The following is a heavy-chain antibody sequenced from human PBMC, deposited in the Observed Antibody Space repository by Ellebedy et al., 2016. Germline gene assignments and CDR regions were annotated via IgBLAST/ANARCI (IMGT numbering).Heavy chain of an antibody. D-gene: IGHD3-9*01. CDR3: VREYDNTAFDI. Sequence: GESLKISCSASGFTFSSYAMHWVRQAPGKGLEYVSAISSNGGSTYYADSVKGRFIISRDNSKNTLYLQMSSLRAEDTAVYYCVREYDNTAFDIWGQGTMVTVSS. CDR2: ISSNGGST. J-gene: IGHJ3*02. V-gene: IGHV3-64D*06. CDR1: GFTFSSYA.